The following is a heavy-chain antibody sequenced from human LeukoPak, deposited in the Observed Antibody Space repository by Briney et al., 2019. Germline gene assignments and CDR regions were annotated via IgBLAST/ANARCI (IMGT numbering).Heavy chain of an antibody. CDR2: IKPDGTEN. J-gene: IGHJ4*02. Sequence: PGGSLRLSCAASGFTFSKSWMSWARQAPGKGLECVANIKPDGTENYYVDSVKGRFTISRDNAKNSLYLQMNSLRAEDTAVYHCASGNYFDYWGQGTLVTVSS. CDR3: ASGNYFDY. CDR1: GFTFSKSW. D-gene: IGHD1-26*01. V-gene: IGHV3-7*01.